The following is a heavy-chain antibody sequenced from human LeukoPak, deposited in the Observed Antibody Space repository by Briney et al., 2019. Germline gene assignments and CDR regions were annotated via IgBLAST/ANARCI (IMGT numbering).Heavy chain of an antibody. CDR2: INTNTGNP. CDR3: ARDGYCSGGSCYPL. D-gene: IGHD2-15*01. V-gene: IGHV7-4-1*02. Sequence: ASVKVSCKASGYTFTSYAMNWVRQAPGQGLEWMGWINTNTGNPTYAQGFTGRFVFSLDTSVSTAYLQISSLKAEDTAVYYCARDGYCSGGSCYPLWGQGTLVTVSS. CDR1: GYTFTSYA. J-gene: IGHJ1*01.